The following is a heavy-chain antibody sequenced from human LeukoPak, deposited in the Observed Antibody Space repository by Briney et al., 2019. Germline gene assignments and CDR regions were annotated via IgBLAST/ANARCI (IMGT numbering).Heavy chain of an antibody. CDR2: INQDGSET. Sequence: PGGSLRLSCAASGFTFSSYWMSWVRQAPGKGLEWVANINQDGSETYYVDSVKGRFTISRDNTKNSLYLQMNSLRAEDTAVYYCARMGSSSSSYWGQGTLVTVSS. D-gene: IGHD6-6*01. J-gene: IGHJ4*02. V-gene: IGHV3-7*01. CDR1: GFTFSSYW. CDR3: ARMGSSSSSY.